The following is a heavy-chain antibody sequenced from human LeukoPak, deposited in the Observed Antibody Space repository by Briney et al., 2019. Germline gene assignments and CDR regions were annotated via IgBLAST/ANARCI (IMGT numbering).Heavy chain of an antibody. V-gene: IGHV1-2*02. D-gene: IGHD4-23*01. CDR3: ARGAVDYGGNSPYYYYMDV. J-gene: IGHJ6*03. CDR1: GYTFTCYY. CDR2: INPNSGGT. Sequence: ASVKVSCKASGYTFTCYYMHWVRQAPGQGLEWMGWINPNSGGTNYAQKFQGRVTMTRDRSISTAYMELSRLRSDDTAVYYCARGAVDYGGNSPYYYYMDVWGKGTTVTVSS.